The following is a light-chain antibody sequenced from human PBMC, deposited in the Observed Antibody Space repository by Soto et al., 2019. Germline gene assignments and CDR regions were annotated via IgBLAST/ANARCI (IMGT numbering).Light chain of an antibody. CDR3: QQYKTWSSIT. CDR2: GAS. J-gene: IGKJ5*01. CDR1: QSVGTN. Sequence: EIVMTQSPATLSVSPWERATLSCRASQSVGTNLAWYQQKPGQAPRLLIYGASTRATGIPDRFSGSGSGTEFTLTISSLQSEDFAVYHCQQYKTWSSITFGQGTRLEIK. V-gene: IGKV3-15*01.